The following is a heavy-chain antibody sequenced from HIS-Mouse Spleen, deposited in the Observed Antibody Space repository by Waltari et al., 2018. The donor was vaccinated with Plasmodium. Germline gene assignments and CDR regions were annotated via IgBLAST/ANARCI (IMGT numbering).Heavy chain of an antibody. CDR3: ARGLRGHYWYFDL. V-gene: IGHV4-34*01. CDR1: GGSFSGYS. CDR2: IKHSGST. Sequence: QVQLQQWGAGLVKPSETLSLTCAVYGGSFSGYSWSWIHPPPGTGLEWIGEIKHSGSTNYTPSLKSRVTISVDTYKNQFSLKLSAVTAADTAVYYCARGLRGHYWYFDLWGRGTLVTVSS. J-gene: IGHJ2*01. D-gene: IGHD3-10*01.